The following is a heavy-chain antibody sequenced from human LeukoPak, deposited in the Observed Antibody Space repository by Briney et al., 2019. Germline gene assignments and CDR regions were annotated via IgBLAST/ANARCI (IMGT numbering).Heavy chain of an antibody. J-gene: IGHJ4*02. Sequence: GGSLRLSCAASGFAVNTYDMHWVRQAPGEGPQWIAYFGISGTIYYADSVRGRFTISRDSARNSLYLQMNGLRVDDTAIYYCAGYGVYPYWGQGTPVTVSS. CDR3: AGYGVYPY. CDR1: GFAVNTYD. V-gene: IGHV3-48*01. CDR2: FGISGTI. D-gene: IGHD5/OR15-5a*01.